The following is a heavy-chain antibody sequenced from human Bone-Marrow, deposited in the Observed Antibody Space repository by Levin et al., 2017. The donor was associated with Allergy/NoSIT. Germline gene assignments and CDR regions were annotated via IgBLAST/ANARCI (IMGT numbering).Heavy chain of an antibody. J-gene: IGHJ6*02. CDR3: ARDYYYGVDV. CDR1: GFTFTNYW. Sequence: PGGSLRLSCAASGFTFTNYWMHWVRQAPGKGLVWVSRVNNDGSSTNYADSVKGRFTISRDNAKDTVYLQMNSLSAEDTAVYYCARDYYYGVDVRGQGTTVTVSS. V-gene: IGHV3-74*01. CDR2: VNNDGSST.